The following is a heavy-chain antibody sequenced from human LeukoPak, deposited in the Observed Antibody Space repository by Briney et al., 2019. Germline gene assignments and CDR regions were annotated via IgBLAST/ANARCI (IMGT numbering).Heavy chain of an antibody. J-gene: IGHJ4*02. Sequence: GGSLRLSCAASGFTFSSYWMHWVRQAPGKGLVWVSRINSDGSSTSYADSVKGRFTISRDNAKNTLYLQMNSLRSDDTAVYYCAGSLGYCTSNVCYLKYWGQGTLVTVSS. CDR1: GFTFSSYW. CDR2: INSDGSST. V-gene: IGHV3-74*01. CDR3: AGSLGYCTSNVCYLKY. D-gene: IGHD2-8*01.